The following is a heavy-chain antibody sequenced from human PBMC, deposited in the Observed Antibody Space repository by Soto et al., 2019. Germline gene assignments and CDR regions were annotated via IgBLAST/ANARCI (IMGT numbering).Heavy chain of an antibody. D-gene: IGHD2-2*01. CDR1: GGTFSSYA. Sequence: SVKVSCKASGGTFSSYAISWVRQAPGQGLEWMGGIIPIFGTANYAQKFQGRVTITADKSTSTAYMELSSLRSEDTAVYYCAGPDTVVVPAIERNYYYYYCMDVCCPGTTLTASS. CDR3: AGPDTVVVPAIERNYYYYYCMDV. V-gene: IGHV1-69*06. J-gene: IGHJ6*02. CDR2: IIPIFGTA.